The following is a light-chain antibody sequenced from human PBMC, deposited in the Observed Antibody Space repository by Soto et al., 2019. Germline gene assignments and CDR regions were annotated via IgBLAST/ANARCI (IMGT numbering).Light chain of an antibody. CDR3: QQFNSYPIT. J-gene: IGKJ5*01. Sequence: AIQVTQSPSSLSASVGDRVTITCRASQDIRGALAWYQQKPGKAPKLLIYDVSTLESGVPSRFSGSGSGTEFTLTISSLQPEDFGTYYCQQFNSYPITFGHGTRL. V-gene: IGKV1-13*02. CDR1: QDIRGA. CDR2: DVS.